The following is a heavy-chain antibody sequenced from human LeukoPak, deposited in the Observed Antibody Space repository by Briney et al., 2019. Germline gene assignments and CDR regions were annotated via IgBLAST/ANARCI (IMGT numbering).Heavy chain of an antibody. CDR1: GHTFTGYY. CDR2: INPNSGGT. CDR3: ARASGGKCYSCYYYYYMDV. D-gene: IGHD2-15*01. Sequence: GASVKVSCKASGHTFTGYYMHWVRQAPGQGLEWMGWINPNSGGTNYAQKFQGRVTMTRDTSISTAYMELSSLRSEDTAVYYCARASGGKCYSCYYYYYMDVWGKGTTVTVSS. J-gene: IGHJ6*03. V-gene: IGHV1-2*02.